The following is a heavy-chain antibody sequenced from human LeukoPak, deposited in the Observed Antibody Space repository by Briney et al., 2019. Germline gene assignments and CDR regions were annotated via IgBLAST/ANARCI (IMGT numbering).Heavy chain of an antibody. Sequence: GGSLRLSCAASGFTFSSYSMNWVRQAPGKGLEWVAVISYDGSNKYYADSVKGRFSISRDNSKNTLYLQVNSLRAEDTAVYYCARDLTAAGPFDYWGQGTLVTVSS. CDR1: GFTFSSYS. V-gene: IGHV3-30*03. J-gene: IGHJ4*02. D-gene: IGHD6-13*01. CDR3: ARDLTAAGPFDY. CDR2: ISYDGSNK.